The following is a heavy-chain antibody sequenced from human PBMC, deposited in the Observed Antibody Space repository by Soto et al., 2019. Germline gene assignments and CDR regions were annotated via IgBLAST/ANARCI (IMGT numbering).Heavy chain of an antibody. Sequence: PVASVKVSCKASGYTFTSYYMHWVRQAPGQGLEWMEIINPSGGSTSYAQKFQGRVTMTRDTYTSTVYMELSSLRSEDTAVYYCARAGRSSYSSGWYYFDYWGQGTLVTVSS. CDR3: ARAGRSSYSSGWYYFDY. CDR2: INPSGGST. CDR1: GYTFTSYY. D-gene: IGHD6-19*01. J-gene: IGHJ4*02. V-gene: IGHV1-46*01.